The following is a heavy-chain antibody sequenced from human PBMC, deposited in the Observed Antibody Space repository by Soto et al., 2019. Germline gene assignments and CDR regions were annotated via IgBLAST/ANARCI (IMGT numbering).Heavy chain of an antibody. J-gene: IGHJ6*03. CDR2: IYPGDSDT. CDR3: ARSTTYYDYYYYMDV. D-gene: IGHD1-1*01. V-gene: IGHV5-51*01. Sequence: PLKISCQCSLYSFTSYWIGLVLQMPCKGLEWMGIIYPGDSDTRYSPSFQGQVTISADKSISTAYLQWSSLKASDTAMYYCARSTTYYDYYYYMDVWGKGTTVTVSS. CDR1: LYSFTSYW.